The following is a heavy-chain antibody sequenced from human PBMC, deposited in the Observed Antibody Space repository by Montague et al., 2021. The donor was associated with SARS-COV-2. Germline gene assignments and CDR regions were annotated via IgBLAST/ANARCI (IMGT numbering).Heavy chain of an antibody. D-gene: IGHD5-18*01. V-gene: IGHV4-59*01. CDR3: AGISKYSYVIYYYGMDV. Sequence: SETLSLTCTVSGGSFSSYYWSWIRQPPGKGLEWIGYINYSGSTXXXPSXXXRVTISVDTSKNQFSLKLSSVTAADTAVYYCAGISKYSYVIYYYGMDVWGQGTTVTVS. J-gene: IGHJ6*02. CDR1: GGSFSSYY. CDR2: INYSGST.